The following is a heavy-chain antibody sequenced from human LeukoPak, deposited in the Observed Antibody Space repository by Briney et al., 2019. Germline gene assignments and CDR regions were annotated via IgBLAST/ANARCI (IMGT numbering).Heavy chain of an antibody. CDR3: ETVSPMTGDAFDI. D-gene: IGHD3-22*01. CDR2: FDPEDGET. V-gene: IGHV1-24*01. J-gene: IGHJ3*02. Sequence: ASVKVSCKVSGYTLTELSMHWVRQAPGKGLEWMGGFDPEDGETIYAQKFQGRVTMTEDTSTDTAYMELSSLRSEDTAVYYCETVSPMTGDAFDIWGQGTMVTVSS. CDR1: GYTLTELS.